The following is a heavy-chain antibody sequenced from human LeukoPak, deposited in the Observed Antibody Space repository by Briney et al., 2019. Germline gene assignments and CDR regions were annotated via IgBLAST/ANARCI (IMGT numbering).Heavy chain of an antibody. CDR2: VCGGTVI. J-gene: IGHJ4*02. V-gene: IGHV3-23*01. D-gene: IGHD5-24*01. Sequence: GGSLRLSCVASGFTFSVHGMTWVRQAAGEGLEWVSSVCGGTVIYYADSVKGRFTDSRDNSKNTLYLQMNSLRAEDTAVYYCAKDATPYNGIWDYFDHWGQGTPVTVSS. CDR3: AKDATPYNGIWDYFDH. CDR1: GFTFSVHG.